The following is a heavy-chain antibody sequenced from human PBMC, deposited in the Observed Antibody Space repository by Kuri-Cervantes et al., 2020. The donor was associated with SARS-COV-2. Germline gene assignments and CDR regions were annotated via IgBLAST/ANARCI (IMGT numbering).Heavy chain of an antibody. V-gene: IGHV1-2*04. Sequence: ASVQVSCKASGYTFTGYYMNCVRQAPGQGLEWMGWINPNSGGTNYAQKFQGWVTMTRDTSISTAYMELSRMRSDDTAVYYCARGLGYCSSTSCYTRLLVDYYYGMDVWGQGTTVTVSS. CDR1: GYTFTGYY. CDR3: ARGLGYCSSTSCYTRLLVDYYYGMDV. D-gene: IGHD2-2*02. J-gene: IGHJ6*02. CDR2: INPNSGGT.